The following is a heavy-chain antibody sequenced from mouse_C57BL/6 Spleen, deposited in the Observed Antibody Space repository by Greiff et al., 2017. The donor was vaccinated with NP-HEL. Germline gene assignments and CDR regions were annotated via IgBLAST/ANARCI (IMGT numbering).Heavy chain of an antibody. D-gene: IGHD1-1*01. J-gene: IGHJ2*01. Sequence: VQLQQSGPGLVKPSQSLSLTCSVTGYSITSGYYWNWIRQFPGNKLEWMGYISYDGSNNYNPSLKNRISITRDTSKNQFFLKLNSVTTEDTATYYCAREEDYGSSPFDYWGQGTTLTVSS. CDR3: AREEDYGSSPFDY. V-gene: IGHV3-6*01. CDR1: GYSITSGYY. CDR2: ISYDGSN.